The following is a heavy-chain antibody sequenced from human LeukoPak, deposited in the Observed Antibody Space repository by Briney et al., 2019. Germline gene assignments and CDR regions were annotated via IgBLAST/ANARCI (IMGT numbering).Heavy chain of an antibody. V-gene: IGHV3-30*18. Sequence: GGSLRLSCVASGFSFSDSVIHWVRQAPGKGLEWVAVISYDGSNEYYADSVKGRFTISRDNSKNTLYLQMSSLRAEDTAVYYCAKEFNRGLPDYWGQGTLVTVPS. J-gene: IGHJ4*02. CDR2: ISYDGSNE. CDR1: GFSFSDSV. CDR3: AKEFNRGLPDY. D-gene: IGHD2-21*01.